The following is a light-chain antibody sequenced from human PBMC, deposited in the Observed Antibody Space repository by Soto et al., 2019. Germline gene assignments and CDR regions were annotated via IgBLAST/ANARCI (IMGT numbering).Light chain of an antibody. Sequence: EIVFTQSPVTLSLSPGERATLSFRASESVNSAYLAWYQHRPAQAPRLLICGASSGATGVPDRFSGSGSGTEFTLTITTLEPADFALYYCQQYGYSPWRFGLWTKVDIK. CDR2: GAS. CDR3: QQYGYSPWR. J-gene: IGKJ1*01. V-gene: IGKV3-20*01. CDR1: ESVNSAY.